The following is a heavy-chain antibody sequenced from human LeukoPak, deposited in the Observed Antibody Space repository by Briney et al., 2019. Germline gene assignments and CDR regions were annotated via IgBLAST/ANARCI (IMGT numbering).Heavy chain of an antibody. Sequence: ASVKVSCKASGGTFSSYAISWVRQAPGQGLEWMGGIIPIFGTANYAQKFQGRVTITADESTSTAYMELSSLRSEDTAVYCCAREASSGSYSPFDYWGQGTLVTVSS. V-gene: IGHV1-69*13. CDR1: GGTFSSYA. CDR2: IIPIFGTA. CDR3: AREASSGSYSPFDY. D-gene: IGHD1-26*01. J-gene: IGHJ4*02.